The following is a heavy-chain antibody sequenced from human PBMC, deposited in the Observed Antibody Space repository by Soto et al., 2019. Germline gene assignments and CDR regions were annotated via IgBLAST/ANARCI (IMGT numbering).Heavy chain of an antibody. CDR3: ANMAMSNDAFDI. CDR2: ISYDGSNK. D-gene: IGHD2-2*01. V-gene: IGHV3-30*18. J-gene: IGHJ3*02. Sequence: GGSLRLSCAASGFTFSSYGMHWVRQAPGKGLEWVAVISYDGSNKYYADSVKGRFTISRDNSKNTLYLQMNSLRAEDTAVYYCANMAMSNDAFDIWGQGTMVTVSS. CDR1: GFTFSSYG.